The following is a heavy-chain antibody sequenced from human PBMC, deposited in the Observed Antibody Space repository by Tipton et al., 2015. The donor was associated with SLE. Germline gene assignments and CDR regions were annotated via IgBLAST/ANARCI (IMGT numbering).Heavy chain of an antibody. CDR1: GYSFTSYW. V-gene: IGHV5-51*03. J-gene: IGHJ2*01. Sequence: QLVQSGAEVKKPGESLKISCKGSGYSFTSYWIGWVRQMPGKGLEWMGIIYPGDSDTRYSPSFQGQVTISADRSISTAYLQWSSLKASDTAMYYCARVSVPSYYGSPWYFDLWGRGTLVTVSS. D-gene: IGHD3-10*01. CDR3: ARVSVPSYYGSPWYFDL. CDR2: IYPGDSDT.